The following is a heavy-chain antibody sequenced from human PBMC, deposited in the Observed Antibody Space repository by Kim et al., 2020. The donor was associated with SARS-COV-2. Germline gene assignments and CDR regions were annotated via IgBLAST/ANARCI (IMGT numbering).Heavy chain of an antibody. D-gene: IGHD4-17*01. Sequence: ADSVKGRFTISRDNSKNTLYLQMNSLRAEDTAVYYCAREGDGDYAVYFDYWGQGTLVTVSS. J-gene: IGHJ4*02. CDR3: AREGDGDYAVYFDY. V-gene: IGHV3-30*01.